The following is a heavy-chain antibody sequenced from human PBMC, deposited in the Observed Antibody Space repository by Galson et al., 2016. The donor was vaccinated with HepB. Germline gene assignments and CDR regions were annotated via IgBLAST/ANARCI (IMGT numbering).Heavy chain of an antibody. CDR2: ISESGSTK. Sequence: SLRLSCAASGFTFSSFSMNWARQALGKGLEWVSYISESGSTKYYADSVKGRFTISRDNAKNSVYLQMNSLRDEDTAVYYCAVWSPHLSESSGSWGQGARVTVSS. J-gene: IGHJ5*02. CDR3: AVWSPHLSESSGS. CDR1: GFTFSSFS. V-gene: IGHV3-48*02. D-gene: IGHD3-22*01.